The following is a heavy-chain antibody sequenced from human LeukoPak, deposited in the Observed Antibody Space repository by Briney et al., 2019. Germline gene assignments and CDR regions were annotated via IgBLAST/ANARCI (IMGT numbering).Heavy chain of an antibody. CDR2: INPNSGGT. V-gene: IGHV1-2*02. Sequence: GASVKVSCKASGYTFTGYYMHWVRQAPGQGLEWMGWINPNSGGTNYAQKFQGRVTMTRDTSISTAYMELSRLRSDDTAVYYCARVGGGMGGIAARRDYWGQGTLVTVSS. J-gene: IGHJ4*02. CDR3: ARVGGGMGGIAARRDY. D-gene: IGHD6-6*01. CDR1: GYTFTGYY.